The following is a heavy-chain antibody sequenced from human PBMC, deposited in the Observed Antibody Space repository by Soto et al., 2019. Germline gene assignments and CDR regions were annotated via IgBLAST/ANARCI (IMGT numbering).Heavy chain of an antibody. CDR1: GGTFSSYA. J-gene: IGHJ6*02. CDR2: IIPIFGTA. Sequence: QVQLVQSGAEVKKPGSSVKVSCKASGGTFSSYAISWVRQAPGQGLEWMGGIIPIFGTANYAQKFQGRVTITADESTSTAYMELSSLRSEDTAVYYCARFSEQERFAAGNYYYGMDVWGQGTTVTVSS. CDR3: ARFSEQERFAAGNYYYGMDV. D-gene: IGHD1-1*01. V-gene: IGHV1-69*01.